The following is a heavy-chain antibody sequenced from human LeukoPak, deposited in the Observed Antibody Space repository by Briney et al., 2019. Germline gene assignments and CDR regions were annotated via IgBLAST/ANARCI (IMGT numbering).Heavy chain of an antibody. D-gene: IGHD6-19*01. Sequence: PSETLSLTCTVSGGPISSYYWSWIRQPPGKGLEWIGYIYYSGSTNYNPSLKSRVTISVDTSKNQFSLKLSSMTAADTAVYYCARRSLGSSGWGAYYFDYWGQGTLVTVSS. CDR2: IYYSGST. V-gene: IGHV4-59*01. CDR1: GGPISSYY. CDR3: ARRSLGSSGWGAYYFDY. J-gene: IGHJ4*02.